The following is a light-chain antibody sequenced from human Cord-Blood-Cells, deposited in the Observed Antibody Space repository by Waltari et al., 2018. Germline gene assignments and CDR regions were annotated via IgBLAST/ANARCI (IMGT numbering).Light chain of an antibody. Sequence: QSALTQPPSASGSPGQSVTISCTGTSSDVGGYNYVSWYQQHPGKAPKLMIYEVSKRPSGVPCRFSGSKSGNTASLTVSGLQAEDEADYYCSSYAGSNNTKVFGGGTKLTVL. J-gene: IGLJ2*01. V-gene: IGLV2-8*01. CDR2: EVS. CDR3: SSYAGSNNTKV. CDR1: SSDVGGYNY.